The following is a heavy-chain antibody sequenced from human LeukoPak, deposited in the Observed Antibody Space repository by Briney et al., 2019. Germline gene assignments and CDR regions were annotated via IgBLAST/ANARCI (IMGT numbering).Heavy chain of an antibody. CDR2: ISSSSSYI. D-gene: IGHD2-2*01. J-gene: IGHJ6*02. V-gene: IGHV3-21*01. CDR1: GFTFSSYS. CDR3: ARDTVLGVGIVVVPAAPRRSDGMDV. Sequence: PGGSLRLSCAASGFTFSSYSMNWVRQAPGKGLEWVSSISSSSSYIYYADSVKGRFTISRDNAKNSLYLQMNSLRAEDTAVYYCARDTVLGVGIVVVPAAPRRSDGMDVWGQGTTVTVSS.